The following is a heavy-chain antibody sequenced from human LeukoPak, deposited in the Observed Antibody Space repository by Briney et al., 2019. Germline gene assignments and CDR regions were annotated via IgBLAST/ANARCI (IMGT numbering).Heavy chain of an antibody. Sequence: GGSLRLSCAASGFTFSSYGMHWARQAPGKGLEWVAVIWYDGSNKYYADSVKGRFTISRDNSKNTLYLQMNSLRAEDTAVYYCARYCSGGSCYSSSAFDIWGQGTMVTVSS. CDR1: GFTFSSYG. V-gene: IGHV3-33*01. CDR2: IWYDGSNK. CDR3: ARYCSGGSCYSSSAFDI. J-gene: IGHJ3*02. D-gene: IGHD2-15*01.